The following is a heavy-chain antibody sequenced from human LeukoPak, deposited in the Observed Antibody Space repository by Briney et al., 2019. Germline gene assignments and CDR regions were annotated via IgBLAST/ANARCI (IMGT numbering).Heavy chain of an antibody. D-gene: IGHD3-22*01. CDR1: GYTFTGYY. V-gene: IGHV1-2*02. CDR2: INPNSGGT. CDR3: ARDPLYYYDMAQGKGRAFDI. J-gene: IGHJ3*02. Sequence: GAPVKVSCKASGYTFTGYYMHWVRQAPGQGLEWMGWINPNSGGTNYTQKFQGRVTMTRDTSISTAYMELSRLRSDDTAVYYCARDPLYYYDMAQGKGRAFDIWGQGTMVTVSS.